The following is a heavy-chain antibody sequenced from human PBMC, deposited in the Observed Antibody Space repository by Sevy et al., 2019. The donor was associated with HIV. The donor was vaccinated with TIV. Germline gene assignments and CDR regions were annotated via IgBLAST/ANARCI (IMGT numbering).Heavy chain of an antibody. V-gene: IGHV3-21*01. J-gene: IGHJ6*02. D-gene: IGHD2-15*01. CDR1: GFTFSSYN. CDR3: ARVVAYCTGGTCFPWYYYGMDV. Sequence: GGSLRLSCAASGFTFSSYNMNWVRQAPGKGLEWVSSISSSSSSIYYADSVRGRFTISRDNAKNSLYLQMNSLRAEDTALYYCARVVAYCTGGTCFPWYYYGMDVWGQGTTVTVSS. CDR2: ISSSSSSI.